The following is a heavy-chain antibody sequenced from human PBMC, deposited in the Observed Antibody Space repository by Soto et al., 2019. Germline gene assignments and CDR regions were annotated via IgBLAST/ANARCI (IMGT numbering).Heavy chain of an antibody. CDR1: GFRFSSYS. CDR3: ATMNGYFEY. CDR2: ITATGDRT. J-gene: IGHJ4*02. Sequence: GGSLRLSCAYSGFRFSSYSMSWVRQTPGKGLEWVAAITATGDRTYYADSVTGRFTISRDNSKKTHYLQMTSLRAEDTAMYYCATMNGYFEYWGQGTPVTVSS. V-gene: IGHV3-23*01. D-gene: IGHD3-22*01.